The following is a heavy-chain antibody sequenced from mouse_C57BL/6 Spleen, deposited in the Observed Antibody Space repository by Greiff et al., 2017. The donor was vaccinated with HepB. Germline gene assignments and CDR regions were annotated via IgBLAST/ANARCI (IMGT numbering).Heavy chain of an antibody. J-gene: IGHJ4*01. CDR1: GFSLTSYG. Sequence: VKLMESGPGLVAPSQSLSITCTVSGFSLTSYGVHWVRQPPGKGLEWLVVIWSDGSTTYNSPRKSRLSISKDNSKSQVFLKMNSLQTDDTAMYYCARHGPGYYAMDYWGQGTSVTVSS. V-gene: IGHV2-6-1*01. CDR3: ARHGPGYYAMDY. CDR2: IWSDGST.